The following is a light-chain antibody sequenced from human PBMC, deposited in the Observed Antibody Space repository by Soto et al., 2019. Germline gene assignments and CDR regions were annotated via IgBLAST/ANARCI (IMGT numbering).Light chain of an antibody. V-gene: IGLV1-40*01. Sequence: QSALTQPPSVSGAPGQRVTISCTGSSSNIGAGYDVHWYQQLPGTAPNLLLYGNSNRPSGVPDRFSGSKSGTSASLAITGLQAEDEADYYCQSYDSSLSGSVFGGGTKLTVL. CDR2: GNS. CDR3: QSYDSSLSGSV. CDR1: SSNIGAGYD. J-gene: IGLJ2*01.